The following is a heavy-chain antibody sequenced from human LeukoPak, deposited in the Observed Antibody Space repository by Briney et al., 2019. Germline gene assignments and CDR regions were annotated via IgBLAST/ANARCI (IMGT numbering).Heavy chain of an antibody. D-gene: IGHD5-24*01. CDR3: ARQMATMVY. J-gene: IGHJ4*02. V-gene: IGHV1-69*10. Sequence: SVKVSCKSSGGILSSYPISWLRPPPGQGLDWMGLIIPILGIAHFVRKLQGRVTITAHKSSSTAYIALSSLRSEDTAVYYCARQMATMVYWGQGTLVTVSS. CDR2: IIPILGIA. CDR1: GGILSSYP.